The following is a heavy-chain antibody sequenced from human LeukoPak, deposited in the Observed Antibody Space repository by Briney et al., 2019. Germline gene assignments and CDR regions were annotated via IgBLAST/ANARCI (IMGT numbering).Heavy chain of an antibody. V-gene: IGHV3-53*01. Sequence: GGSLRLSCVASGLIVSNNYMIWVRQAPGKGLEWVSVINNGGRTDYADSVRGRFTVSRDTSKNTVGLQMNSLRADDTAVYYCARGGYQPYYYMDVWGTGTTVTVSS. D-gene: IGHD2-2*01. CDR3: ARGGYQPYYYMDV. CDR1: GLIVSNNY. CDR2: INNGGRT. J-gene: IGHJ6*03.